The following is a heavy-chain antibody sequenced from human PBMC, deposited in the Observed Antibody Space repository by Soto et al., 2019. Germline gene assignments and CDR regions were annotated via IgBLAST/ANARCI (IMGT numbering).Heavy chain of an antibody. CDR1: GGTFSSYA. J-gene: IGHJ6*02. V-gene: IGHV1-69*11. D-gene: IGHD4-4*01. CDR2: IIPFIGTA. Sequence: SVKVSCKASGGTFSSYAISWVRQAPGQGLEWMGRIIPFIGTANYAQKFQGRVTITADESTSTAYMELTSLRSEDTAVYYCARVVMPTVPASYYCGREVWGQGTTVTVSS. CDR3: ARVVMPTVPASYYCGREV.